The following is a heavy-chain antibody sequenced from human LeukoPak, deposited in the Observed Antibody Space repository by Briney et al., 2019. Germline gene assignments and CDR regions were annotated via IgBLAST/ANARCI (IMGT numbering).Heavy chain of an antibody. Sequence: PSETLSLTCTVSGGSISSGTYYWNSIRQPAGKGLEWIGRIYTSGSTNYNPSLTSRVTISVDTSKNQFSLKLSSVTAADTAVYYCARDKYIYANSGSILDLWGQGTLVTVSS. D-gene: IGHD3-22*01. CDR3: ARDKYIYANSGSILDL. CDR1: GGSISSGTYY. V-gene: IGHV4-61*02. J-gene: IGHJ5*02. CDR2: IYTSGST.